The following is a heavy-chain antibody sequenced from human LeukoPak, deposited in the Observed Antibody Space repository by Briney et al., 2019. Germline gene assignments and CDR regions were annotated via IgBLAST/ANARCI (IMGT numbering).Heavy chain of an antibody. V-gene: IGHV4-59*12. CDR2: IYYSGST. CDR1: GGSISSYY. CDR3: AGGSGDLNYFDP. D-gene: IGHD3-16*01. J-gene: IGHJ5*02. Sequence: SETLSLTCTVSGGSISSYYWSWIRQPPGKGLEWIGYIYYSGSTNYNPSLKSRVTISVDTSKHQFSLQLSSVTAADTAVYYCAGGSGDLNYFDPWGQGTLVTVSS.